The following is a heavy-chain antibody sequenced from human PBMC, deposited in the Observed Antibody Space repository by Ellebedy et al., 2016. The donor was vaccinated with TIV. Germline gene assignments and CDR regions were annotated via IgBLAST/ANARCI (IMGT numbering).Heavy chain of an antibody. CDR2: TYYRSKWYN. J-gene: IGHJ3*02. CDR3: VRGSRGAFNI. CDR1: GDSVSSNAVA. V-gene: IGHV6-1*01. Sequence: MPSETLSLTCALSGDSVSSNAVAWHWISQSPSSGLEWLGRTYYRSKWYNEYPVSVKSRITINPDTSKNQVSLQLNSLTPEDQALYYCVRGSRGAFNIWGQGTMVTVSS.